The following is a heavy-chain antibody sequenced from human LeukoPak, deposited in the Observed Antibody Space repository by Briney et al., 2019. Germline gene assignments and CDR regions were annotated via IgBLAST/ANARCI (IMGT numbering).Heavy chain of an antibody. V-gene: IGHV3-53*01. Sequence: PGGSLRLSCAASGFTVSSNYMSWVRQAPGKGLEWVSVIYSGGSTYYADSVKGRFTISRDNSKNTLYLQMNSLRAEDTAVYYCARDTTRDGFDYWGQGTLVTVSS. CDR1: GFTVSSNY. CDR2: IYSGGST. CDR3: ARDTTRDGFDY. J-gene: IGHJ4*02. D-gene: IGHD5-24*01.